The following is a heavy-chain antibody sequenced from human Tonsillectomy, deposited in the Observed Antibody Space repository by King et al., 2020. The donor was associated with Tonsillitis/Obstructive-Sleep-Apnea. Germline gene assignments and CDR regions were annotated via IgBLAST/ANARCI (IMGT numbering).Heavy chain of an antibody. J-gene: IGHJ4*01. CDR2: IDWDDDK. D-gene: IGHD1-26*01. Sequence: VTLKESGPALVKPTQTLTLTCTFSGXXLXTXGVCVSWIRQPPGKALEWLARIDWDDDKYYSTSLKTRLSISKDTSKNQVVLTMTNMDPVDTATYYCAXXDGSXXANXXDYWXXGTLVTV. V-gene: IGHV2-70*11. CDR1: GXXLXTXGVC. CDR3: AXXDGSXXANXXDY.